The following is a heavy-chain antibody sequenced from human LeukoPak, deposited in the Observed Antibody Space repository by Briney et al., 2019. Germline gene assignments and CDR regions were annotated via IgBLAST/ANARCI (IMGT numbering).Heavy chain of an antibody. Sequence: PGGSLRLSCAASGFTFSSYSMNWVRQAPGKGLEWVSSISSSSYIYYADSVKGRFTISRANAKHSLSLQMNSLRAEDTAVYYCARVGYSSGWNTYYFDYWGQGTLVTVSS. CDR1: GFTFSSYS. J-gene: IGHJ4*02. CDR3: ARVGYSSGWNTYYFDY. V-gene: IGHV3-21*01. D-gene: IGHD6-19*01. CDR2: ISSSSYI.